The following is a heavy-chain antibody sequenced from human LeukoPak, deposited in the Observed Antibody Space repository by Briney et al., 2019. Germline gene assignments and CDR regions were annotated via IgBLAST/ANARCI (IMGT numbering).Heavy chain of an antibody. Sequence: GGSLRLSCAASGFTFSDHYMDWVRQAPGKGLEWVGRTRNKANSYTTEYAASVKGRFTISRDDSKNSLYLQMTSLKTEDTAVYYCARGRDYFEYWGKGTLVTVAS. CDR2: TRNKANSYTT. CDR3: ARGRDYFEY. J-gene: IGHJ4*02. CDR1: GFTFSDHY. V-gene: IGHV3-72*01.